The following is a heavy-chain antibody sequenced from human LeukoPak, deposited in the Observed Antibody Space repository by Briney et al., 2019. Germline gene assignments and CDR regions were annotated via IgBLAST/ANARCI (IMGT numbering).Heavy chain of an antibody. J-gene: IGHJ6*02. CDR3: AKDLGYSSSWNLSPYGMDV. CDR2: ISSSSSTT. D-gene: IGHD6-13*01. V-gene: IGHV3-48*01. Sequence: GGSLRLSCAVSGFTVSNNYMSWVRQAPGKGLEWVSYISSSSSTTYYADSVKGRFTISRDNAKNSLYLQMDSLRAEDTAVYYCAKDLGYSSSWNLSPYGMDVWGQGTTVTVSS. CDR1: GFTVSNNY.